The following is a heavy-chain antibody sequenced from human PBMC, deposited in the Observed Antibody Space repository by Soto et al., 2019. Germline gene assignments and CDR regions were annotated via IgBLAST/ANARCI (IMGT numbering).Heavy chain of an antibody. J-gene: IGHJ4*02. V-gene: IGHV3-23*01. Sequence: GGSLRLSCAASGFTFNNFAMSWVRQAPGKGLEWVSSISTGGGGTYYADSVKGRFTISRDNSKNTLYLDMNSLRAQDTAVYYCAKSPDILTGSYYFDYWGQGTLVTVSS. D-gene: IGHD3-9*01. CDR3: AKSPDILTGSYYFDY. CDR1: GFTFNNFA. CDR2: ISTGGGGT.